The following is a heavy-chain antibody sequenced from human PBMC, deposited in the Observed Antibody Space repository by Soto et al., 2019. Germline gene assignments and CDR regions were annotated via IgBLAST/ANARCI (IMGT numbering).Heavy chain of an antibody. J-gene: IGHJ4*02. CDR2: IYGSGRGI. CDR1: GLPHSSFA. CDR3: AKDAVYNDGLWLMDH. Sequence: EVRLLESGGGLVQPGGSLTLSCSASGLPHSSFALMWVRQAPGKGLQCVAGIYGSGRGIEYADSVKGRFTISRDNSKNTVYLQMPDLRADDTAVYYCAKDAVYNDGLWLMDHWGRGTQVTVSS. D-gene: IGHD2-21*01. V-gene: IGHV3-23*05.